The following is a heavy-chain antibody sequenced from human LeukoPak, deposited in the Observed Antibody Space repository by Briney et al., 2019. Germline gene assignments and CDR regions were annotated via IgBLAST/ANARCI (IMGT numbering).Heavy chain of an antibody. CDR1: GFTLTPYW. D-gene: IGHD2-21*01. CDR2: INSDGRDT. Sequence: GGSLRLSCEAAGFTLTPYWMHWVRQAPGKGLVWVARINSDGRDTGYADSVKGRLTISRDNAKNTVYLQMNSLRAEDTAVYYCVRDCCSWDAFDIWGQGAMVTVFS. V-gene: IGHV3-74*01. J-gene: IGHJ3*02. CDR3: VRDCCSWDAFDI.